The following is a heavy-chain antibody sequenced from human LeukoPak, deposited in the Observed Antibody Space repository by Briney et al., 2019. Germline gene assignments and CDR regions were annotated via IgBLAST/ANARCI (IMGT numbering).Heavy chain of an antibody. CDR2: IYYSGST. CDR1: GGSISSGGYY. J-gene: IGHJ4*02. CDR3: ARADSSGWYVAPTFDY. D-gene: IGHD6-19*01. Sequence: SGTLSLTCAVSGGSISSGGYYWSWIRQHPGKGLEWIGYIYYSGSTYYNPSLKSRVTISVDTSKNQFSLKLSSVTAADTAVYYCARADSSGWYVAPTFDYWGXXXXVTVSS. V-gene: IGHV4-31*11.